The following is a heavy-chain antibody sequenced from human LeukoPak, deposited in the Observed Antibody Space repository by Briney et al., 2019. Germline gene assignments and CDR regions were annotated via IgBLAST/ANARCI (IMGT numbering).Heavy chain of an antibody. CDR3: AGTYYYDKGAFDI. CDR1: GFTVSSNY. CDR2: IYSGGST. Sequence: GGSLRPSCAASGFTVSSNYMDWVRQAPGKGLEWVSVIYSGGSTYYADSVKGRFTISRDNSKNTLYLQMNSLRAEDTAVYYCAGTYYYDKGAFDIWGQGTMVTVSS. J-gene: IGHJ3*02. V-gene: IGHV3-53*01. D-gene: IGHD3-22*01.